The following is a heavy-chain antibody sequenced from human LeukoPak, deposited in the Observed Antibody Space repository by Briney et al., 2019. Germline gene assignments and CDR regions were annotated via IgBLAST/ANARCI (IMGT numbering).Heavy chain of an antibody. CDR3: ARGSS. V-gene: IGHV3-30*04. Sequence: GGSLRLCCAASGFTFSSYAMHWVRQAAGKGLAWVALISYDGSNKYYADSVKGRFTISRDNSKNTLYLQMNSLRAEDAAVYYCARGSSWGQGTLVTVSS. CDR1: GFTFSSYA. CDR2: ISYDGSNK. J-gene: IGHJ4*02.